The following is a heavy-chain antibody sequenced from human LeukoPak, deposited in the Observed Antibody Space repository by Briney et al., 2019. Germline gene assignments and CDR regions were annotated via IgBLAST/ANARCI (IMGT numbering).Heavy chain of an antibody. CDR2: ISRSSNYK. Sequence: GGSLRLSCAASGFTFSSYSMNWVRQAPGKGLEWVSSISRSSNYKYYADSVKGRFTISRDNAKNSLYLQMNSLRAEDTAVYYCASPVGAVAGYYFGYWGQGTLVTVSS. D-gene: IGHD6-19*01. CDR3: ASPVGAVAGYYFGY. J-gene: IGHJ4*02. V-gene: IGHV3-21*01. CDR1: GFTFSSYS.